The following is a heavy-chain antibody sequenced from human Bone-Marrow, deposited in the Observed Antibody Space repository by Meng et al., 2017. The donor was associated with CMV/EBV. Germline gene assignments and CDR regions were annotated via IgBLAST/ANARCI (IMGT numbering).Heavy chain of an antibody. CDR1: GGSISSYY. Sequence: SETLSLTCTVSGGSISSYYWSWIRQPPGKGLEWIGYIYYSGSTNYNPSLKSRVTISVDTSKNQFSLKLSSVTAADTAVYYCARQDCSSTSCSFDYWGQGTRVTVSS. V-gene: IGHV4-59*08. D-gene: IGHD2-2*01. CDR3: ARQDCSSTSCSFDY. J-gene: IGHJ4*02. CDR2: IYYSGST.